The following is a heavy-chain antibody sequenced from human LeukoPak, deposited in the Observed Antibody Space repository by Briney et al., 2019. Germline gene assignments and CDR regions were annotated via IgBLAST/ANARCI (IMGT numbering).Heavy chain of an antibody. D-gene: IGHD4-17*01. Sequence: TGGSLRLSCAASGFTFDDYAMHWLRPAPGKGLEWVSGISWNSGSIGYADSVKGRFTISRDNAKNSLYLQMNSLRAEDTAVYYCAKEGYGVPYWGQGTLVTVSS. V-gene: IGHV3-9*01. CDR3: AKEGYGVPY. CDR2: ISWNSGSI. J-gene: IGHJ4*02. CDR1: GFTFDDYA.